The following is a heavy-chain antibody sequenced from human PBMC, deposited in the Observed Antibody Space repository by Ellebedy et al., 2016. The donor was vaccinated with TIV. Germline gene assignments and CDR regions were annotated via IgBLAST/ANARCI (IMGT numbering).Heavy chain of an antibody. D-gene: IGHD3-10*01. CDR2: IVVGSGKT. J-gene: IGHJ4*02. CDR1: GFTFSSSA. Sequence: AASVKVSCKASGFTFSSSAMQWVRQARGRRLEWIGWIVVGSGKTNYAQKFQERVTITRDMSTSTAYMDLSSLRYEDTAVYECVSEGTYGSGYYSYWGQGSLVTVSS. CDR3: VSEGTYGSGYYSY. V-gene: IGHV1-58*02.